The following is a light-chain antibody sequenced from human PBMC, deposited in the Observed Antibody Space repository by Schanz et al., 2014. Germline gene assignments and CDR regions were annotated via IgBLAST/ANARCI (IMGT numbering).Light chain of an antibody. J-gene: IGLJ1*01. CDR3: AAWDDSLNGFYV. Sequence: QSVLTQSPSASGTPGQRVTISCSGSSSNIGSNTVNWYQQLPGTAPKLLIYSNNQRPSGVPDRFSGSKSGTSASLAISGLQSGDEADYYCAAWDDSLNGFYVFGTGTKLTVL. CDR2: SNN. V-gene: IGLV1-44*01. CDR1: SSNIGSNT.